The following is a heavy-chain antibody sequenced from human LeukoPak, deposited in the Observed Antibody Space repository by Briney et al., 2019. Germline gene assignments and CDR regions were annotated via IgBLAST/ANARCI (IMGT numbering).Heavy chain of an antibody. D-gene: IGHD2-21*02. CDR2: MDPNSGNT. CDR1: GYSFTTYD. V-gene: IGHV1-8*01. J-gene: IGHJ4*02. Sequence: ASVTVSCKASGYSFTTYDINWVRQAPGQGLEWMGWMDPNSGNTGYAQKFQGRVTMTRNTSISTAYMELSSLRSEDTAVYYCAREFRVVTPTQGDDYWGQGTLLTVSS. CDR3: AREFRVVTPTQGDDY.